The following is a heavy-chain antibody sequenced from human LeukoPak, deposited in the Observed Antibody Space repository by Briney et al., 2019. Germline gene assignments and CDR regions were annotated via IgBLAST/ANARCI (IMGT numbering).Heavy chain of an antibody. J-gene: IGHJ5*02. CDR1: GFTFTSSA. Sequence: SVKVSCKASGFTFTSSAVQWVRQAPGQGLERMGGIIPIFGTANYAQKFQGRVTITADESTSTAYMELSSLRSEDTAVYYCARGRGGTNWFDPWGQGTLVTVSS. V-gene: IGHV1-69*13. CDR2: IIPIFGTA. CDR3: ARGRGGTNWFDP. D-gene: IGHD4-23*01.